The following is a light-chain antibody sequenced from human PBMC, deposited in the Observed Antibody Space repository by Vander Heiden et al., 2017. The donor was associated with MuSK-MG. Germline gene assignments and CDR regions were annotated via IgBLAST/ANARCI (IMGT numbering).Light chain of an antibody. CDR3: QSYDSSYVV. J-gene: IGLJ2*01. V-gene: IGLV6-57*03. Sequence: NFMLTRPHSVSESPGKTVTISCTLSSGSIASKYVQWYQQRPGSAPTTVIYEDNQRPSGVPDRFSGSIDSSSNSASLTISGLKTEDEADYYCQSYDSSYVVFGGGTKLTVL. CDR1: SGSIASKY. CDR2: EDN.